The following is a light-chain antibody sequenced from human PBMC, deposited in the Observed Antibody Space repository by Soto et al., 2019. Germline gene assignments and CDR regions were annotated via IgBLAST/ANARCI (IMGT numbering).Light chain of an antibody. Sequence: EIVLTQSPGTLSLSPGERATLSCRASQSVINSYLACYQHKPGQAPRLLIYGASSRATGIPDRFSGSGSGTDFTLTISRLEPEDFAVFYCQQYGISPWTFGQGTKVEIK. CDR1: QSVINSY. CDR2: GAS. J-gene: IGKJ1*01. V-gene: IGKV3-20*01. CDR3: QQYGISPWT.